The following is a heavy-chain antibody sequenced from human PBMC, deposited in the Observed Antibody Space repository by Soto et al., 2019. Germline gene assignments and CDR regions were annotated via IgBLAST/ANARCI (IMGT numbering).Heavy chain of an antibody. CDR3: APGPSSGCFDS. D-gene: IGHD5-12*01. J-gene: IGHJ4*02. CDR2: INPANGNT. CDR1: GYTFTTLF. V-gene: IGHV1-3*01. Sequence: ASVKVSCKTSGYTFTTLFLHWMRQAPGQRLEWMGWINPANGNTLNSQKFLGRVSITRDTSATTAYMDLTSLTSEDTAVYYCAPGPSSGCFDSWGQGTLVTVSS.